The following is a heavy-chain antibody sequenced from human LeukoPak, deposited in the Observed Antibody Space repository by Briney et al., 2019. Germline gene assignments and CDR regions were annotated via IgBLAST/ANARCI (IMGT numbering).Heavy chain of an antibody. CDR2: TSYDGSDK. Sequence: GGSLRLSCAASGFTFSSYGMHWVRQAPGKGLEWVAATSYDGSDKYYADSVKGRFTISRDNSKNTLFLQMNSLRDEDTAVYYCAKGRDDMDAWGKGTTVTVSS. J-gene: IGHJ6*04. V-gene: IGHV3-30*18. CDR3: AKGRDDMDA. CDR1: GFTFSSYG.